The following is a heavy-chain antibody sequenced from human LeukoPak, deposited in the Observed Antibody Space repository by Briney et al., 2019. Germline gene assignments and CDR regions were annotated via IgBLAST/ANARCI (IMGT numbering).Heavy chain of an antibody. D-gene: IGHD3-10*01. CDR2: IYHSGRT. CDR3: ARTYGSGSYPFDY. Sequence: SETLSLTCTVSGYSISSGYYWGWIRQPPGKGLEWIGSIYHSGRTYYNPSLKSRVTISVDTSKNQFSLMLSSVTAADTAVYYCARTYGSGSYPFDYWGQGTLVTVSS. J-gene: IGHJ4*02. CDR1: GYSISSGYY. V-gene: IGHV4-38-2*02.